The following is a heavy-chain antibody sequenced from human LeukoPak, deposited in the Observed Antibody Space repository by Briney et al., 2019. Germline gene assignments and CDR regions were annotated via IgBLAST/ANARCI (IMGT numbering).Heavy chain of an antibody. J-gene: IGHJ5*02. D-gene: IGHD1-26*01. CDR2: ISAYNGNT. Sequence: ASVKVSCKTSGYTFTNYIISWVRQAPGQGLEWMGWISAYNGNTNYAQKLQGRVTMTTDTSTATAYMELRSLRSDDTAVYYCARGGNYFRFDPWGQGTLVTVSS. V-gene: IGHV1-18*01. CDR3: ARGGNYFRFDP. CDR1: GYTFTNYI.